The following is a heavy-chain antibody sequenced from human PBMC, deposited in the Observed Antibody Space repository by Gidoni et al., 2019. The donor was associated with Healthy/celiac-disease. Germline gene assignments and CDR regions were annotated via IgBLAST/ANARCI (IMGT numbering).Heavy chain of an antibody. CDR1: GFTFRSSS. J-gene: IGHJ4*02. CDR3: AKDYYDSSGYYYVPHDY. CDR2: ISYDGSNK. Sequence: QGQLVASGGGVVQPGRSLRLSCPASGFTFRSSSMHWVRQAPGKGLEWVAVISYDGSNKYYADSVKGRFTISRDNSKNTLYLQMNSLRAEDTAVYYCAKDYYDSSGYYYVPHDYWGQGTLVTVSS. D-gene: IGHD3-22*01. V-gene: IGHV3-30*18.